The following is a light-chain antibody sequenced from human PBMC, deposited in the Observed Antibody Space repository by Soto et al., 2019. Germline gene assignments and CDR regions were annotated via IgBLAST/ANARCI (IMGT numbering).Light chain of an antibody. V-gene: IGKV1-39*01. CDR3: QQSHNTPWT. CDR1: QTISNH. Sequence: DIQMTQSPSSLSASVGDRVTITCRASQTISNHLNCYQQRQGTAPKVLVYAASTLQSGVPSRFSGSGSGTDFTLTISSLQPDDFATYYCQQSHNTPWTFGQGTKVEIK. J-gene: IGKJ1*01. CDR2: AAS.